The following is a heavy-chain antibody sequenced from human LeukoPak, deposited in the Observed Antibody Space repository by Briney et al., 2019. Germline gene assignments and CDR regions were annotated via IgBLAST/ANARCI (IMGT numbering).Heavy chain of an antibody. CDR3: ARGATWVYYMDV. V-gene: IGHV4-61*02. CDR2: FYTSGST. J-gene: IGHJ6*03. D-gene: IGHD1-26*01. Sequence: SETLSLTCTVSGGSISSSGYYWSWTRQAAGKGLAWIGRFYTSGSTNYNPSLMSRVLISVDTSKNQFSLNLSSVTAADTAVYYCARGATWVYYMDVWGKGTTVTMSS. CDR1: GGSISSSGYY.